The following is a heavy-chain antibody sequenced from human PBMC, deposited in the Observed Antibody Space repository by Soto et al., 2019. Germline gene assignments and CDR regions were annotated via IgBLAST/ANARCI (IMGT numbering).Heavy chain of an antibody. CDR1: GYTFTSYG. D-gene: IGHD4-17*01. Sequence: QVQLVQSGAEVKKPGASVKVSCKASGYTFTSYGISWVRQAPGQGLEWMGWISAYNGNTNYAQKLQGRVTMTTDTATSTAYMELRSLRTDDTAVYYCARGEATVTNYYYGMDVWGQGTTVTVSS. CDR3: ARGEATVTNYYYGMDV. J-gene: IGHJ6*02. CDR2: ISAYNGNT. V-gene: IGHV1-18*01.